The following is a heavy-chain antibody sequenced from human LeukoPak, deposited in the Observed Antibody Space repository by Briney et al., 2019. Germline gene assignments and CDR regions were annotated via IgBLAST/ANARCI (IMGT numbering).Heavy chain of an antibody. J-gene: IGHJ4*02. Sequence: ASVKVSCKASGYTFSSYGFSWVRQAPGQGLEWMGWINEYNGNTKYAEKVQDRVTMTTDTSTNTVYMELRSLRSDDTAVYYCARLFYDILTGRYTYFDYWGQGTLVTVSS. CDR2: INEYNGNT. CDR3: ARLFYDILTGRYTYFDY. V-gene: IGHV1-18*01. D-gene: IGHD3-9*01. CDR1: GYTFSSYG.